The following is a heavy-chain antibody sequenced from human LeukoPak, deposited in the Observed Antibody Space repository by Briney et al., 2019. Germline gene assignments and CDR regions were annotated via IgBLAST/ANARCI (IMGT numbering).Heavy chain of an antibody. V-gene: IGHV1-69*10. J-gene: IGHJ6*03. CDR2: IIPILGTA. Sequence: GASVKVSCKASGGTFNSYGIIWVRQAPGQGLEWMGGIIPILGTANYAQKFQGRVTISADKSTSTAYMELSSLRSEDTAVYYCARDRRSSGWYTYDKYYHMDVWGKGTTVTVSS. CDR1: GGTFNSYG. D-gene: IGHD6-19*01. CDR3: ARDRRSSGWYTYDKYYHMDV.